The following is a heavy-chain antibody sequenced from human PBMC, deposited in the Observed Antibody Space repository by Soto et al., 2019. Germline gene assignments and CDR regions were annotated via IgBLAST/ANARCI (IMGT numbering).Heavy chain of an antibody. CDR2: ISYDGSNT. CDR1: GFTFSSYG. D-gene: IGHD2-21*02. J-gene: IGHJ4*02. V-gene: IGHV3-30*18. CDR3: AKERVVVTATPDFDY. Sequence: QVQLVESGGGVVQPGRSLRLSCAASGFTFSSYGMHWVRQAPGKGLEWVAVISYDGSNTYYADSVKGRFTISRDNSKNALYLQMNSLRAEDTAVYYCAKERVVVTATPDFDYWGQGALVTVSS.